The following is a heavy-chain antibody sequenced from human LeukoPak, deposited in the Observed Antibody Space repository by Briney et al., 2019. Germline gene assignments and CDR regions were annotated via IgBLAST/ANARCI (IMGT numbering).Heavy chain of an antibody. Sequence: GGSLRLSCAATGFTFSRYALNWVRQPPGKGLEGVSVISDSGGSTYYADSVKGRFTISRDHSKNTLSLQMNSLRAEDTAVYYCAKWMRRDGYNFDGWGQATQVTVCS. CDR3: AKWMRRDGYNFDG. J-gene: IGHJ4*02. D-gene: IGHD5-24*01. CDR1: GFTFSRYA. V-gene: IGHV3-23*01. CDR2: ISDSGGST.